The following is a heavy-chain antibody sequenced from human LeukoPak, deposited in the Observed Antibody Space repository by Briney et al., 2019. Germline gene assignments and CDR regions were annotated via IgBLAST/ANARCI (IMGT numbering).Heavy chain of an antibody. CDR1: GGSISSYY. J-gene: IGHJ6*02. CDR3: ARQPYDSSGYYPGYYYYYGMDV. D-gene: IGHD3-22*01. Sequence: SETLALTCTVSGGSISSYYWSWIRQPPGKGLECIGYIYYSGSTNYNPSLKSRVTISVDTPKNQFSLKLSSVTAADTAVYYCARQPYDSSGYYPGYYYYYGMDVWGQGTTVTVSS. V-gene: IGHV4-59*01. CDR2: IYYSGST.